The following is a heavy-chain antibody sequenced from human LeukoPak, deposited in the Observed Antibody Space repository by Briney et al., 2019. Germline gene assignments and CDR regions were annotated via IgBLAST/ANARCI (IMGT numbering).Heavy chain of an antibody. CDR1: GFTFSSYA. CDR3: ARDYSNYGPLYYYMDV. D-gene: IGHD4-11*01. Sequence: GGSLRLSCAASGFTFSSYAMHWVRQAPGKGLEWVAVISYDGSNKYYADSVKGRFTISRDNSKNTLYLQMNSLRAEDTAVYYCARDYSNYGPLYYYMDVWGKGTTVTVSS. J-gene: IGHJ6*03. V-gene: IGHV3-30*01. CDR2: ISYDGSNK.